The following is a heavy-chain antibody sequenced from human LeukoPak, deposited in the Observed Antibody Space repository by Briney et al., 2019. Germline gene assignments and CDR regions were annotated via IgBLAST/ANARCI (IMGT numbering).Heavy chain of an antibody. CDR3: AKGNPRTYYYDSSGYANAFDI. V-gene: IGHV3-23*01. CDR1: GFTFSSYA. Sequence: PGGSLRLSCAASGFTFSSYAMSWVRLAPGKGLEWVSAISGSGGYTYYADSVKGRFTISRDNSKNTLYLQMNSLRAEDTAVYYCAKGNPRTYYYDSSGYANAFDIWGQGTMVTVSS. D-gene: IGHD3-22*01. CDR2: ISGSGGYT. J-gene: IGHJ3*02.